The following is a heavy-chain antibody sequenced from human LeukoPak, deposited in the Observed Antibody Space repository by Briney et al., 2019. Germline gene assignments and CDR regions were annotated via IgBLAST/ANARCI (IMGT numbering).Heavy chain of an antibody. CDR3: ARVGIAAAGPDY. V-gene: IGHV4-34*01. D-gene: IGHD6-13*01. CDR2: INHSGST. J-gene: IGHJ4*02. CDR1: GGSISSYY. Sequence: SETLSLTCTVSGGSISSYYWSWIRQPPGKGLERIGEINHSGSTNYNPSLKSRVTISVDTSKNQFSLKLSSVTAADTAVYYCARVGIAAAGPDYWGQGTLVTVSS.